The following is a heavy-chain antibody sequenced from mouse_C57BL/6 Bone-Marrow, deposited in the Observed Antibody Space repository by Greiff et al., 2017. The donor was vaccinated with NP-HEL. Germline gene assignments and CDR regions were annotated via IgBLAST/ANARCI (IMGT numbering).Heavy chain of an antibody. Sequence: VQLQQSGAELARPGASVKLSCKASGYTFTSYGISWVKQRTGQGLEWIGEIYPRSGNTYYNEKFKGKATLTADKSSSTAYMELRSLTSEDSAVYFCAREGGDYYGSRGYFDYWGQGTTLTVSS. CDR1: GYTFTSYG. D-gene: IGHD1-1*01. CDR2: IYPRSGNT. CDR3: AREGGDYYGSRGYFDY. J-gene: IGHJ2*01. V-gene: IGHV1-81*01.